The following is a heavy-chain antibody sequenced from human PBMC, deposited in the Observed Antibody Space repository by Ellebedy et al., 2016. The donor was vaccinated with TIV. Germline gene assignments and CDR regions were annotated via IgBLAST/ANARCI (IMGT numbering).Heavy chain of an antibody. J-gene: IGHJ3*02. D-gene: IGHD3-22*01. CDR3: ALSSGGEAFDI. Sequence: MPSETLSLTCAVSGYSISSSNWWGWIRQPPGKGLEWIGYIYYSGSTYYNPSLKSRVTVSVDTSKNQFSLKLSYVTAVDTAVYYCALSSGGEAFDIWGQGTMVTVSS. V-gene: IGHV4-28*01. CDR1: GYSISSSNW. CDR2: IYYSGST.